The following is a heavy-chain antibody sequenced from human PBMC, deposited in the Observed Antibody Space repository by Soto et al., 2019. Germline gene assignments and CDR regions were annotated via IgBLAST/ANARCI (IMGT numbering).Heavy chain of an antibody. CDR1: GFTFSSYG. Sequence: GGSLRLSCAASGFTFSSYGMHWVRQAPGKGLEWVAVIWYDGSNKYYADSVKGRFTISRDNSKNTLYLQMNSLRAEDTAVYYCARDERRVRGYSSGWYDFDYWGQGTLVTVSS. V-gene: IGHV3-33*01. CDR2: IWYDGSNK. J-gene: IGHJ4*02. D-gene: IGHD6-19*01. CDR3: ARDERRVRGYSSGWYDFDY.